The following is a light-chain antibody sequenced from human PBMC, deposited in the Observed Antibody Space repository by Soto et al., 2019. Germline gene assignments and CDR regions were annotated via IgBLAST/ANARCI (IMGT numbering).Light chain of an antibody. CDR3: LSFDSSLSVV. CDR2: GNT. V-gene: IGLV1-40*01. CDR1: SSNIGAGYD. Sequence: QAVVTQPPSVSGAPGQRVTISCTGSSSNIGAGYDVHWYQQLPGRAPKLLIYGNTNRPSGVPDRFSGSKSGTSASLAITGLQAEDEADYYCLSFDSSLSVVFGGETKVTVL. J-gene: IGLJ2*01.